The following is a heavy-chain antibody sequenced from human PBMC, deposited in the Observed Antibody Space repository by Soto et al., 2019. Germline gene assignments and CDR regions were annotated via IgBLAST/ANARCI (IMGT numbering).Heavy chain of an antibody. CDR2: IYYSGST. Sequence: SETLSLTCTVSGGSISSYYWSCIRQPPGKGLEWIGYIYYSGSTNYNPSLKSRVTISVDTSKNQFSLKLSSVTAADTAVYYCARGDLGFNGMDVWGQGTTVTVSS. CDR3: ARGDLGFNGMDV. CDR1: GGSISSYY. D-gene: IGHD1-26*01. J-gene: IGHJ6*02. V-gene: IGHV4-59*01.